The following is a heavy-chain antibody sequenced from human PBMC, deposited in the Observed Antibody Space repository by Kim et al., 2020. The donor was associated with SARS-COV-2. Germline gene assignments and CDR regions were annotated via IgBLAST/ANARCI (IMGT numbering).Heavy chain of an antibody. CDR3: AKYGALSGTYPYYCDY. CDR1: GFTFSNYA. Sequence: GGSLSLSCAASGFTFSNYAMAWVRQAPGKGLEWVSTVLGGGDTTLYADSAKGRFTISRDNSKNTLYLQMSSLRADDTAVYYCAKYGALSGTYPYYCDYWGQGTLVTVSS. CDR2: VLGGGDTT. J-gene: IGHJ4*02. D-gene: IGHD3-16*02. V-gene: IGHV3-23*01.